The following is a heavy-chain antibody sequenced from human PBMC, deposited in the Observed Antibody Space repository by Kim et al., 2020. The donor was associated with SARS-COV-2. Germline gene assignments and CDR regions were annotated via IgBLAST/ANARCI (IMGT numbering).Heavy chain of an antibody. CDR3: ARVGSRYYYGSGFDY. CDR1: GFTFSSYA. CDR2: ISYDGSNK. J-gene: IGHJ4*02. Sequence: GGSLRLSCAASGFTFSSYAMHWVRQAPGKGLEWVAVISYDGSNKYYADSVKGRFTISRDNSKNTLYLQMNSLRAEDTAVYYCARVGSRYYYGSGFDYWGQGTLVTVSS. D-gene: IGHD3-10*01. V-gene: IGHV3-30-3*01.